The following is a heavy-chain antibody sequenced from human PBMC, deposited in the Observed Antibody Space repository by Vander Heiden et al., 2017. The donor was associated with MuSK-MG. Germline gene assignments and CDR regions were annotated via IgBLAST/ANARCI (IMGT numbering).Heavy chain of an antibody. V-gene: IGHV3-30-3*01. CDR2: ISSDGTNT. CDR3: ARIPRNSGGGP. D-gene: IGHD2-15*01. CDR1: GFPLSTSA. Sequence: QVQPVESGGGVVQPGRSLRLSCAASGFPLSTSAMHWVRQTPGKGLEWVAVISSDGTNTYYPDSVKGRFTISRDNSKNTLFLQMNSLRTEDTAVYFCARIPRNSGGGPWGQGTLVTVSS. J-gene: IGHJ4*02.